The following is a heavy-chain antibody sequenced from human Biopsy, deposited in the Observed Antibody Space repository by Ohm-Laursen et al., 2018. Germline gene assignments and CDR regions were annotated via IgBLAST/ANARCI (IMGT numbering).Heavy chain of an antibody. V-gene: IGHV3-9*01. CDR1: GFSLDDFA. Sequence: SLRLSCTASGFSLDDFAMHWVRQSPGKGLEWVAGIDWNSRNINYGDSVKRRFSVSRDNAKNSLYLQMNSLRGEDTALYYCVKDTNWNYVWDRPGATKGMDVWGQGTTVTVSS. CDR2: IDWNSRNI. J-gene: IGHJ6*02. D-gene: IGHD1-7*01. CDR3: VKDTNWNYVWDRPGATKGMDV.